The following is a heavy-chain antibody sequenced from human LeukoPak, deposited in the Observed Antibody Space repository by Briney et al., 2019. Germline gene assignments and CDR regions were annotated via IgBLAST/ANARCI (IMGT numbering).Heavy chain of an antibody. Sequence: GRSLRLSCAASGFTFDDYAMHWVRQAPGKGLVWVSRINSDGSSTSYADSVKGRFTISRDNAKNTLYLQMNSLRAEDTAVYYCARDFEGYFDYWGQGTLVTVSS. J-gene: IGHJ4*02. CDR3: ARDFEGYFDY. CDR2: INSDGSST. CDR1: GFTFDDYA. V-gene: IGHV3-74*01.